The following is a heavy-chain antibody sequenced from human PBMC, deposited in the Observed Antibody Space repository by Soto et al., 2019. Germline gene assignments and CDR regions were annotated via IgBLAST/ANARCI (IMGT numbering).Heavy chain of an antibody. D-gene: IGHD2-2*01. CDR3: TTGAHEYQLPWDWYFDL. J-gene: IGHJ2*01. Sequence: GGSLRLSCAASGFTFSNAWMSWVRQAPGKGLEWVGRIKSKTDGGTTDYAAPVKGRFTISRDDSKNTLYLQMNSLKTEDTAVYYCTTGAHEYQLPWDWYFDLWGRGTLVTVSS. CDR1: GFTFSNAW. CDR2: IKSKTDGGTT. V-gene: IGHV3-15*01.